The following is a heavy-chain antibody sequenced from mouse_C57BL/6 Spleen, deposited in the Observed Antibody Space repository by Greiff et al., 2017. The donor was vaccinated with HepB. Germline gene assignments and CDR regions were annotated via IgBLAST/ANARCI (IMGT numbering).Heavy chain of an antibody. Sequence: QVQLQQSGPELVKPGASVKISCKASGYAFSSSWMNWVKQRPGKGLEWIGRIYPGDGDTNYNGKFKGKATLTADKSSSTAYMQLSSLTSEDSAVYFCARERIRDYDGYFDVWGTGTTVTVSS. CDR1: GYAFSSSW. V-gene: IGHV1-82*01. D-gene: IGHD2-4*01. CDR2: IYPGDGDT. CDR3: ARERIRDYDGYFDV. J-gene: IGHJ1*03.